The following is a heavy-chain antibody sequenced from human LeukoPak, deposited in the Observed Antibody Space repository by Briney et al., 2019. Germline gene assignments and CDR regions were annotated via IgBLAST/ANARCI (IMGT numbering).Heavy chain of an antibody. J-gene: IGHJ4*02. Sequence: PSETLSLTCAVSGGSISSSSSICWTWVRQPPGEGLEWIGEIYHNGATNYNPSLKSRVTMLLDKSKNQFSLKLNSVTAADTAVYYCARGRINYYDNSGYSPLLDYWGQGTLVTVSS. D-gene: IGHD3-22*01. CDR3: ARGRINYYDNSGYSPLLDY. CDR1: GGSISSSSSIC. V-gene: IGHV4-4*02. CDR2: IYHNGAT.